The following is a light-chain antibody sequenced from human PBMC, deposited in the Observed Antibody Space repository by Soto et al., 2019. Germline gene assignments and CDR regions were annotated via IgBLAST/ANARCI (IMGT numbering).Light chain of an antibody. CDR3: QSYDSSLSGSV. V-gene: IGLV1-40*01. CDR1: SSNIGSGYV. Sequence: QSVLTQPPSVSGAPGQRVTISCTGSSSNIGSGYVVHGYQQLPGTAPKLLIYGNSNQPSGVPDRFSGSKSGTSASLAITGLQDEDEADYYCQSYDSSLSGSVFGGGTQLTVL. CDR2: GNS. J-gene: IGLJ2*01.